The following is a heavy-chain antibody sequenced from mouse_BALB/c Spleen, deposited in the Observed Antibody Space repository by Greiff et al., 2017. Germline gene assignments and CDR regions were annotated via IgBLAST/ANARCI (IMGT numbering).Heavy chain of an antibody. V-gene: IGHV1-4*01. CDR3: ERLAGFHYYFDY. Sequence: QVQLQQSGAELARPGASVKMSCKASGYTFTSYTMHWVKQRPGQGLEWIGYINPSSGYTNYNQKFKDKATLTADKSSSTAYMQLSSLTSEDSAVYYCERLAGFHYYFDYWGQGTTLTVSS. CDR1: GYTFTSYT. CDR2: INPSSGYT. J-gene: IGHJ2*01.